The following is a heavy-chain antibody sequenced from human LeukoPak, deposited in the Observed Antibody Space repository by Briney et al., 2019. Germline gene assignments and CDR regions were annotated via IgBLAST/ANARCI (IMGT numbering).Heavy chain of an antibody. CDR1: GFTVYNNY. Sequence: GGSLRLSCEASGFTVYNNYMGWVRQAPGKGPEWVSIIYSGGDTYYADAMKGRFTISRDNSKDTLYLQMNSLGAEDTAVYYCAKEYYYDSSGWGAFDIWGQGTMVTVSS. CDR2: IYSGGDT. V-gene: IGHV3-53*01. CDR3: AKEYYYDSSGWGAFDI. J-gene: IGHJ3*02. D-gene: IGHD3-22*01.